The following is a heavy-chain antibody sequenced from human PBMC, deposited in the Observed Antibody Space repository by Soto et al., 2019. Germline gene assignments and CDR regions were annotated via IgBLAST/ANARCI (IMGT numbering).Heavy chain of an antibody. Sequence: AETRSLTCTVSGGSISSYYWSWIRQRAGKGLEWIGRIYTSVSTNYNPSLKSRVTMSVDTSKNQFSLKLSSVTAADTAVYYCAREPGIAVASWSRGFQHWGQETLLTVSS. CDR2: IYTSVST. V-gene: IGHV4-4*07. J-gene: IGHJ1*01. CDR3: AREPGIAVASWSRGFQH. CDR1: GGSISSYY. D-gene: IGHD6-19*01.